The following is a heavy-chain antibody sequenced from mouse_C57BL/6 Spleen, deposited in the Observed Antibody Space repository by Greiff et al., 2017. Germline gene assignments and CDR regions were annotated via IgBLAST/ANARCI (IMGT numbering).Heavy chain of an antibody. CDR3: ARQGAYGSSYWYFDV. V-gene: IGHV5-12*01. Sequence: EVHLVESGGGLVQPGGSLKLSCAASGFTFSDYYMYWVRQTPEKRLEWVAYISNGGGSTYYPDTVKGRFTISRDTAKNTLYLQMSRLKSEVTAMYCCARQGAYGSSYWYFDVWGTGTTVTVSS. CDR2: ISNGGGST. CDR1: GFTFSDYY. J-gene: IGHJ1*03. D-gene: IGHD1-1*01.